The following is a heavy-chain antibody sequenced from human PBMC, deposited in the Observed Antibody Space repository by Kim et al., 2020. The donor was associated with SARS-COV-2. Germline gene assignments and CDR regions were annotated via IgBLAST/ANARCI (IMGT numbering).Heavy chain of an antibody. J-gene: IGHJ4*02. D-gene: IGHD3-10*01. CDR2: LSTTGGNT. Sequence: GGSLRLSCAASGFTFSSYGMRWVRQAPGKGLEWVSILSTTGGNTYYADSVRGRFSISRDNSKNKLHLQMNSLRVEDTAVYYCAKLLMGVAKALGYGAQVPLVTVPS. CDR1: GFTFSSYG. CDR3: AKLLMGVAKALGY. V-gene: IGHV3-23*01.